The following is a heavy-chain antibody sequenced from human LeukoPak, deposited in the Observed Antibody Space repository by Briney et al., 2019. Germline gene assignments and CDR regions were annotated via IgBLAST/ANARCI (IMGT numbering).Heavy chain of an antibody. Sequence: GGSLRLSCAASGFTFSSYEMNWVRQAPGKGLEWVSYISSSGSTIYYADSVKGRFTISRDNAKNSLYLRMNSLRAEDTAVYYCASAYYDILTGYYYYYYMDVWGKGTTVTVSS. CDR1: GFTFSSYE. J-gene: IGHJ6*03. CDR2: ISSSGSTI. CDR3: ASAYYDILTGYYYYYYMDV. D-gene: IGHD3-9*01. V-gene: IGHV3-48*03.